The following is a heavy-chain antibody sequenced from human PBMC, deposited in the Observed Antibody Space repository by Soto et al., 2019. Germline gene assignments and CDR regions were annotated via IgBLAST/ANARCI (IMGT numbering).Heavy chain of an antibody. CDR2: IHSDGSST. CDR3: ARGDRGAFDL. J-gene: IGHJ3*01. V-gene: IGHV3-74*01. CDR1: GFTFSYYW. Sequence: EVQLLESGGGLVQPGESLRLSCAASGFTFSYYWMHWVRQAPGMGLVWVSRIHSDGSSTTYADSVKGRSTISRDNARNTLYLQMNSLRAEDTAVYYCARGDRGAFDLWGQGTVLTVSS. D-gene: IGHD1-26*01.